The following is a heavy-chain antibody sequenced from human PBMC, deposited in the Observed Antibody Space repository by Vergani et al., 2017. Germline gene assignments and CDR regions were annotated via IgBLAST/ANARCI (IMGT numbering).Heavy chain of an antibody. J-gene: IGHJ5*01. D-gene: IGHD5-12*01. V-gene: IGHV3-74*02. CDR2: IKSDGSIT. CDR3: VRARCSGPCFMSNWFDS. CDR1: DFSFSGYW. Sequence: VQILQSGGGVVQPGGSLRLSCEGSDFSFSGYWMHWVRQSPEKGLVWVSRIKSDGSITNYADSVKGRFTISRDNAKNTLYLEMNSLRGDDTAIYYCVRARCSGPCFMSNWFDSWGQGTLVTVSS.